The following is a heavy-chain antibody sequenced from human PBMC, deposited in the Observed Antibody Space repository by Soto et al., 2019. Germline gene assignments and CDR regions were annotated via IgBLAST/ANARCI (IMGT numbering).Heavy chain of an antibody. CDR1: GGSISSSNW. J-gene: IGHJ6*02. CDR3: ARIWTIFGVVAGMDV. CDR2: IYHSGST. Sequence: SETLSLTCAVSGGSISSSNWWSWVRQPPGKGLEWIGEIYHSGSTNYNPSLKSRVTISVDKSKNQFSLKLSSVTAADTAVYYCARIWTIFGVVAGMDVWGQGTTVTVS. V-gene: IGHV4-4*02. D-gene: IGHD3-3*01.